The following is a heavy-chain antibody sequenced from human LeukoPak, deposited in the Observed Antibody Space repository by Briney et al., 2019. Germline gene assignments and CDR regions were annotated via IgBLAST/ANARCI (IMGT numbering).Heavy chain of an antibody. CDR3: ARHRSGWLQSSFDY. CDR2: IYYSGST. D-gene: IGHD5-24*01. CDR1: GGSISSSSYH. J-gene: IGHJ4*02. V-gene: IGHV4-39*01. Sequence: SETLSLTCTVSGGSISSSSYHWGWIRQPPGKGLEWIGSIYYSGSTYYNPALKSRVTISVDTSKSQFSLKLSSVTAADTAVYYCARHRSGWLQSSFDYWGQGTLVTVSS.